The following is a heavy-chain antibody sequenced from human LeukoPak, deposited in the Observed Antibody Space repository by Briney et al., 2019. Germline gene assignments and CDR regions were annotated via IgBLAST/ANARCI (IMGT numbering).Heavy chain of an antibody. CDR3: ARDGARHGDY. D-gene: IGHD1-26*01. CDR1: GFTFSSYS. Sequence: GGSLRRSCAASGFTFSSYSMNWVRQAPGKGLEWVSSISSSSSYIYYADSVKGRFTISRDNAKNSLYLQMNSLRAEDTAVYYCARDGARHGDYWGQGTLVTVSS. V-gene: IGHV3-21*01. J-gene: IGHJ4*02. CDR2: ISSSSSYI.